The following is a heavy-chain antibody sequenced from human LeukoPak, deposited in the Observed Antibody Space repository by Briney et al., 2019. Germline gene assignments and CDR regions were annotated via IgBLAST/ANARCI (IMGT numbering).Heavy chain of an antibody. J-gene: IGHJ4*02. D-gene: IGHD6-6*01. CDR1: GFTFSGSP. Sequence: GGSLKLSCAASGFTFSGSPMHWVRQASGKGLEWVGRIRTKATSYDAAYAASVKGRFTISRDDSKNTAYLQMNSLETEDTAMYYCTYTSSSGVVYWGQGTLVTVSS. V-gene: IGHV3-73*01. CDR2: IRTKATSYDA. CDR3: TYTSSSGVVY.